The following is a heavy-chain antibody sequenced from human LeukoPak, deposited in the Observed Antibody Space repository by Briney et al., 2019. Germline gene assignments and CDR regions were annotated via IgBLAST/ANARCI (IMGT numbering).Heavy chain of an antibody. D-gene: IGHD1-26*01. V-gene: IGHV1-69*05. CDR1: GGTFSSYD. CDR3: AGISATTDY. CDR2: IIPIFGST. J-gene: IGHJ4*02. Sequence: SVKVSCKACGGTFSSYDVSWVRQAPGQGLEWMGGIIPIFGSTNYAQKFQGRVTITTDESTSTVYMELSSLTSEDTAVYYCAGISATTDYWGQGTLVTVSS.